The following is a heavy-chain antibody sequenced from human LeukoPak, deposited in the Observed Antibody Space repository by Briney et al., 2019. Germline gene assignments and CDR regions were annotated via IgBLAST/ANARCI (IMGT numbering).Heavy chain of an antibody. CDR2: IVGSGGNM. D-gene: IGHD2-2*01. CDR3: AKGLTWDSKSCSD. J-gene: IGHJ4*02. V-gene: IGHV3-23*01. CDR1: GFTFSSYA. Sequence: PGGSLRLSCAASGFTFSSYAMSWVLQAPGKGLEWVSAIVGSGGNMYYADSVKGRFTISRDNFKSTLYLQMNSLRAEDTAVYYCAKGLTWDSKSCSDWGQGTLVTVSS.